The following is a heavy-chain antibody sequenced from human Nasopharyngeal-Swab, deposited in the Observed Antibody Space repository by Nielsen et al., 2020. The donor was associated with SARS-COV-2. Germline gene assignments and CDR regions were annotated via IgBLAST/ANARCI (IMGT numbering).Heavy chain of an antibody. CDR2: TYYSGST. V-gene: IGHV4-39*07. D-gene: IGHD6-19*01. Sequence: WLRDARGEGLEWIGSTYYSGSTYYNPSLKSRVTISVDTSKNQFSLKLSSVTAADTAVYYCARARSAPRPQWLDYWGQGTLVTVSS. CDR3: ARARSAPRPQWLDY. J-gene: IGHJ4*02.